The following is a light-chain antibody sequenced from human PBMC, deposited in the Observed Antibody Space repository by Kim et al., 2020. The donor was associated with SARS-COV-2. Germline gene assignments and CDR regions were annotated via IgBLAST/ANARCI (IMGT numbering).Light chain of an antibody. CDR3: QQRGSWPPALT. V-gene: IGKV3-11*01. J-gene: IGKJ4*01. CDR2: DAA. Sequence: PGESAPRSCRASHNIDISLAWYQQTPGQAPRLLIYDAAVRAAGIPDRFSGSGSGTDFTLTIGSLAPEDLAIYYCQQRGSWPPALTFGGGTKVDIK. CDR1: HNIDIS.